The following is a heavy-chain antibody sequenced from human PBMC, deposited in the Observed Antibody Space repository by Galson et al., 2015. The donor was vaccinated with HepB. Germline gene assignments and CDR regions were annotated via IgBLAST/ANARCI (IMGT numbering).Heavy chain of an antibody. D-gene: IGHD2-15*01. CDR2: IFAGGGST. CDR1: GHTLTNYH. CDR3: ARETPDTYYFDS. V-gene: IGHV1-46*01. J-gene: IGHJ4*02. Sequence: SVKVSCKASGHTLTNYHFHWVRQAPGQGPEWMGKIFAGGGSTRFAERFQSRVTLTRDSSTSTIYMEVSSLRSDDTAVYYCARETPDTYYFDSWGQGTLVTVSS.